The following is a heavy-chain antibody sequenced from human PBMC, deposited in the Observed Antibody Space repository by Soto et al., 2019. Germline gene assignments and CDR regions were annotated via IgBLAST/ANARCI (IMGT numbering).Heavy chain of an antibody. CDR3: AKDGYSITRNKPLDY. CDR2: ISVSGGST. CDR1: RFTFSGYD. V-gene: IGHV3-23*01. D-gene: IGHD2-2*01. J-gene: IGHJ4*02. Sequence: GGSRRLSCAASRFTFSGYDMCWVRQGPGKGLEWVSSISVSGGSTYYADSLKGRFTISRDNSKNTLYLRMNSLRAEDTAVYYCAKDGYSITRNKPLDYWGQGTLVTVSA.